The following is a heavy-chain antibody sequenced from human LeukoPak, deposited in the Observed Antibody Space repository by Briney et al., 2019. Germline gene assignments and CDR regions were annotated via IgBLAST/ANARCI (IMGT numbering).Heavy chain of an antibody. CDR1: GFTFSSYA. J-gene: IGHJ2*01. Sequence: PGGSLRLSCAASGFTFSSYAMSWVRQAPGKGLEWVSAISGSGGSTYYADSVKGRFTISRDNSKNTLYLQMNSLRAEDTAVYYCAKSGSSGSYYLNWYFDLWGRGTLVTVSS. CDR3: AKSGSSGSYYLNWYFDL. D-gene: IGHD3-10*01. V-gene: IGHV3-23*01. CDR2: ISGSGGST.